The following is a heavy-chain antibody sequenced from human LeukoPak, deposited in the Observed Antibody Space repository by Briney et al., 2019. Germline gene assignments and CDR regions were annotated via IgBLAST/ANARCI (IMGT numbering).Heavy chain of an antibody. D-gene: IGHD1-26*01. J-gene: IGHJ6*02. V-gene: IGHV1-69*13. Sequence: SVKVSCKASGGTFSSYAISWVRQAPGQGLEWMGGIIPIFGTANYAQKFQGRVTISADESTSTAYMELSSLRSEDTAVYYCARERSPDYYYGMDVWGQGTTVTVSS. CDR3: ARERSPDYYYGMDV. CDR1: GGTFSSYA. CDR2: IIPIFGTA.